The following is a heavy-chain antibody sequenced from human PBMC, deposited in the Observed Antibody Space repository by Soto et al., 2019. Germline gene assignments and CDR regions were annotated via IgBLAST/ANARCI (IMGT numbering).Heavy chain of an antibody. CDR3: AREDPFAARLFEY. V-gene: IGHV1-46*01. Sequence: ASVKVACKASGYTFTSYDMHWVRQAPGQGREWMGIINPSGGSTSYAQKFQGRGTMTRDTSTSTVYAELSSLRSEDTAVYSCAREDPFAARLFEYWRQGTLVTVSS. CDR2: INPSGGST. D-gene: IGHD6-6*01. CDR1: GYTFTSYD. J-gene: IGHJ4*02.